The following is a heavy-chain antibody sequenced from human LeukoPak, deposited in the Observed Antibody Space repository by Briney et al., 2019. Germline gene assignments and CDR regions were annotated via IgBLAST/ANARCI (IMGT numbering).Heavy chain of an antibody. D-gene: IGHD5-24*01. CDR2: IIPIFGTA. V-gene: IGHV1-69*13. CDR1: GGTFSSYA. Sequence: ASVKVSCKASGGTFSSYAISWVRQAPGQELEWLGGIIPIFGTANYAQKFQGRVTITADESTSTAYMELSSLRSEDTAVYYCARGGGDGYNLFRYFDIWGQGTMVTVSS. CDR3: ARGGGDGYNLFRYFDI. J-gene: IGHJ3*02.